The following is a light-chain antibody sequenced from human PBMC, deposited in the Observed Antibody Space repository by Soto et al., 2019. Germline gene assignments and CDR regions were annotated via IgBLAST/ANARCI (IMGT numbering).Light chain of an antibody. J-gene: IGKJ3*01. CDR3: QQYGRSATFT. CDR2: GAT. Sequence: VLAKSAGTLSLSPGEKATLSCRASQSVSGNYLAWYQQKLGQAPRLLVYGATSRATGIPDRFSGSVSGTDFTLTISRLEPEDFAMYYCQQYGRSATFTFGPGTKVDI. CDR1: QSVSGNY. V-gene: IGKV3-20*01.